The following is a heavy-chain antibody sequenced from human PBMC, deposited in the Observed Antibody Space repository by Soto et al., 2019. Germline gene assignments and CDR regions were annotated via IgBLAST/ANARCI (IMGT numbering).Heavy chain of an antibody. Sequence: GGSLRLSCAASGFTFSSYAMSWVRQAPGKGLEWVSAISGSGGSTYYADSVKGRFTISRDNSKNTLYLQMTSLRAEDTAVYYCAKDLAGPPAPEFDYWGQGTLVTVSS. CDR1: GFTFSSYA. J-gene: IGHJ4*02. D-gene: IGHD2-2*01. CDR3: AKDLAGPPAPEFDY. V-gene: IGHV3-23*01. CDR2: ISGSGGST.